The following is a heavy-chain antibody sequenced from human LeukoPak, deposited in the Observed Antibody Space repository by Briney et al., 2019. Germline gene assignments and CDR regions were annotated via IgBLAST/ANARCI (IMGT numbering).Heavy chain of an antibody. CDR1: GFSFSDFG. J-gene: IGHJ5*02. CDR3: ATDVHPGNNWFDP. D-gene: IGHD1-1*01. CDR2: IRYDGSNK. V-gene: IGHV3-30*02. Sequence: GGSLRLSCAASGFSFSDFGMHGVRQAPGKGLEGVAFIRYDGSNKYYADSVKGRFTISRDDSKNTLYLQMNSLRAEDTAVYYCATDVHPGNNWFDPWGQGTLVTVSS.